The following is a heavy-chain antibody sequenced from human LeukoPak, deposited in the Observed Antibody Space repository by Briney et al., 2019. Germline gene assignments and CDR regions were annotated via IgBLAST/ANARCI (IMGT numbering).Heavy chain of an antibody. J-gene: IGHJ4*02. CDR3: ARDPSSGYYIYDY. V-gene: IGHV4-59*01. CDR1: GGSISSYF. CDR2: IYYTGST. Sequence: PSETLSLTCTGSGGSISSYFWNLIRQPAGKGLEWNGYIYYTGSTNYNPSLKSRVTISVDTSKNQFSLKLSSVTAADTAVYYCARDPSSGYYIYDYWGQGTLVTVSS. D-gene: IGHD3-22*01.